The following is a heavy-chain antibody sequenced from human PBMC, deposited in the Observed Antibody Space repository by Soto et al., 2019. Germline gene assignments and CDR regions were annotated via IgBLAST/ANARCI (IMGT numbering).Heavy chain of an antibody. V-gene: IGHV4-31*03. Sequence: SETLSLTCTVSGGSISSGGYYWGWIRQHPGKGLEWIGYIYYSGSTYYNPSLKSRVTISVDTSKNQFSLKLGSVTAADTAVYYCAREKDYYDSSGYPKSGYYFDYWGQGTLVTVSS. J-gene: IGHJ4*02. CDR2: IYYSGST. CDR1: GGSISSGGYY. D-gene: IGHD3-22*01. CDR3: AREKDYYDSSGYPKSGYYFDY.